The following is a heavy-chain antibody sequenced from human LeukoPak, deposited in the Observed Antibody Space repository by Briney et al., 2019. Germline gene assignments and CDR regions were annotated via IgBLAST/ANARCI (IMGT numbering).Heavy chain of an antibody. CDR1: GFTVSSNF. J-gene: IGHJ4*02. Sequence: GGSLRLSCAASGFTVSSNFMTWVRQAPGKGLEWVSFIYSDSNTYYADSVKGRFTISRDNSKNTLYLQMNSLRAEDTAVYYCARDCCNSAWYSDWGQGTLSPSP. CDR2: IYSDSNT. D-gene: IGHD2/OR15-2a*01. V-gene: IGHV3-53*01. CDR3: ARDCCNSAWYSD.